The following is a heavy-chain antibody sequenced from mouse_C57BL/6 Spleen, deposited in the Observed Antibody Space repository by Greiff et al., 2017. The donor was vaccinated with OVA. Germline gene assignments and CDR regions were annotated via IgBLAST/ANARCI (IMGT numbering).Heavy chain of an antibody. Sequence: VQLQQSVAELVRPGASVKLSCTASGFNIKNTYMHWVKQRPEQGLEWIGRIDPANGNTKYAPKFQGKATITADASSNTAHLQPSSLTSGDTAIYYCARSLYYYGSSYPPWCADWGQGTLVTVSA. V-gene: IGHV14-3*01. CDR3: ARSLYYYGSSYPPWCAD. J-gene: IGHJ3*01. CDR1: GFNIKNTY. CDR2: IDPANGNT. D-gene: IGHD1-1*01.